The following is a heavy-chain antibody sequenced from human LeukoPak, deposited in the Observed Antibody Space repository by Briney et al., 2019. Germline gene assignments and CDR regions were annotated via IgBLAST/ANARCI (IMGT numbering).Heavy chain of an antibody. CDR1: GGSISSYY. J-gene: IGHJ4*02. D-gene: IGHD6-6*01. CDR2: IYYSGST. Sequence: PSGTLSLTCTVSGGSISSYYWSWIRQPPGKGLEWIGYIYYSGSTNYTPSLKSRVTISVDTSKNQFSLKLSSVTAADTAVYYCARITTQVGSSSDFDYWGQGTLVTVSS. V-gene: IGHV4-59*01. CDR3: ARITTQVGSSSDFDY.